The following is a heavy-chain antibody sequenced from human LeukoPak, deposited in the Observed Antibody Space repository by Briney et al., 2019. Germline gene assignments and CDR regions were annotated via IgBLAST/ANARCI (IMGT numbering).Heavy chain of an antibody. J-gene: IGHJ3*02. CDR1: GGSISSSSYC. D-gene: IGHD2-21*01. Sequence: SETLSLTCTVSGGSISSSSYCWGWIRQPPGKGLEWIGSIYYSGSTYYNPSLKSRVTISVDTSKNQFSLKLSSVTAADTAVYYCARGVVVTKTGGAFDIWGQGTMVTVSS. CDR3: ARGVVVTKTGGAFDI. CDR2: IYYSGST. V-gene: IGHV4-39*01.